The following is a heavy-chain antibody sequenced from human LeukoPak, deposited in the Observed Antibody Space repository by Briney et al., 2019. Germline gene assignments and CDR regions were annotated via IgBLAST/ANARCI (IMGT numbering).Heavy chain of an antibody. CDR3: ARRAADPHYLYMDV. V-gene: IGHV3-74*01. Sequence: GGSLRLSCVASGLTFNNYWMHWVRQAPGKGLVWVSRIRTDGLETSYADSVKGRFTVSRDSAKNILYLQMNSLRAEDTAVYYCARRAADPHYLYMDVWGNGTTVTVSS. CDR2: IRTDGLET. D-gene: IGHD6-13*01. J-gene: IGHJ6*03. CDR1: GLTFNNYW.